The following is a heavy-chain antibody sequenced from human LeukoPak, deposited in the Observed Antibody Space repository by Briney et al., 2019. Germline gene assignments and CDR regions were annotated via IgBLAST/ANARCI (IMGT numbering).Heavy chain of an antibody. Sequence: PSQTLSLTCTVSGGSISSGGYYWSWIRQHRGKGLEWIGYIYYSGSTYYNPSLKSRVTISVDTSKNQFSLKLSSVTAADTAVYYCARVLQGGEGYWYWFDPWGQGTLVTVSS. CDR1: GGSISSGGYY. J-gene: IGHJ5*02. V-gene: IGHV4-31*03. CDR2: IYYSGST. CDR3: ARVLQGGEGYWYWFDP. D-gene: IGHD2-8*02.